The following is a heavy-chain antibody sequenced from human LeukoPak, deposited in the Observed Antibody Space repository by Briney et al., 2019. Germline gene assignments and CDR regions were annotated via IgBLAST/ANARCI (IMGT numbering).Heavy chain of an antibody. D-gene: IGHD1-1*01. V-gene: IGHV5-51*01. CDR3: ARLLERRPDAFDI. J-gene: IGHJ3*02. CDR1: GYSFTSYW. Sequence: GESLKISCKGSGYSFTSYWIGWVRQMPGKDLEWMGIIYPGDSDTRYSPSFQGQVTISADKSISTAYLQWSSLKASDTAMYYCARLLERRPDAFDIWGQGTMVTVSS. CDR2: IYPGDSDT.